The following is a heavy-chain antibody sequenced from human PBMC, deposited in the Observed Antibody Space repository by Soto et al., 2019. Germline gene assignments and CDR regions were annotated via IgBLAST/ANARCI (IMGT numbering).Heavy chain of an antibody. CDR1: GFTFSSYA. CDR2: ISGSGGST. Sequence: EVQLLESGGGLVQPGGSLRLSCAASGFTFSSYAMSWVRQAPGKGLEWVSAISGSGGSTYYADSVKGRFTISRDNSKNTLYLRMSSLRAEDTAVYYCARRTGWKGGWFDPWGQGTLVTVSS. V-gene: IGHV3-23*01. J-gene: IGHJ5*02. D-gene: IGHD6-19*01. CDR3: ARRTGWKGGWFDP.